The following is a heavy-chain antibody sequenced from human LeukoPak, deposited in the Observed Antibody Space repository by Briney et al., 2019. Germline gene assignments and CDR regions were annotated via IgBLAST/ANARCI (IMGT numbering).Heavy chain of an antibody. J-gene: IGHJ4*02. CDR1: GGSITSYT. Sequence: SETLSLTCTVSGGSITSYTWSWIRQPPGKGLEWIGSLHYSGSTYHDPSLKSRITISADTSKNQFSLKLSSVAAADTAVYYCARHRDGYNRPFDYWGQGTLVTVSS. V-gene: IGHV4-39*01. CDR3: ARHRDGYNRPFDY. D-gene: IGHD5-24*01. CDR2: LHYSGST.